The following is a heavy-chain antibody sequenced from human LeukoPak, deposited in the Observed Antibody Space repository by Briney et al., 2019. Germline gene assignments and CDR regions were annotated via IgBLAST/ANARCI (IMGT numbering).Heavy chain of an antibody. D-gene: IGHD5-18*01. J-gene: IGHJ4*02. CDR2: IYYSGST. Sequence: SETLSLTCTVSGGSISSYYWSWIRQPPGKGLEWIGYIYYSGSTNYNPSLKSRVTISVDTSKNQFSLKLSSVTAADTAVYYCARGLWSPEGFDYWGQGTLVTVSS. V-gene: IGHV4-59*01. CDR3: ARGLWSPEGFDY. CDR1: GGSISSYY.